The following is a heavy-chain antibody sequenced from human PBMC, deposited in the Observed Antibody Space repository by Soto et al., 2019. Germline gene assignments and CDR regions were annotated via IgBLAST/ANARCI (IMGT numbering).Heavy chain of an antibody. CDR2: IYYSGSA. D-gene: IGHD3-22*01. Sequence: SETLSLTCTVSGGSVRSGDHYWSWIRQSPGKGLEWIGYIYYSGSAYYNPSLRSRVVISVDMSKNQFSLKVNSVTAADTAMYYCARDFFDDNSSDAFDIWGQGTMVTVSS. CDR3: ARDFFDDNSSDAFDI. J-gene: IGHJ3*02. V-gene: IGHV4-30-4*01. CDR1: GGSVRSGDHY.